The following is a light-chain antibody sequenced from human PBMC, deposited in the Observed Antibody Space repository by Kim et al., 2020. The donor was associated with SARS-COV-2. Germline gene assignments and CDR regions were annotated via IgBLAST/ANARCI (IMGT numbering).Light chain of an antibody. J-gene: IGLJ2*01. CDR2: YDS. CDR1: NIGSKS. Sequence: PGKAARITCGGNNIGSKSVHWYQQKPGQAPVLVIYYDSDRPSGIPERFSGSNSGNTATLTISRVEAGDEADYYCQVWDSSSDHRVFGGGTQLTVL. V-gene: IGLV3-21*04. CDR3: QVWDSSSDHRV.